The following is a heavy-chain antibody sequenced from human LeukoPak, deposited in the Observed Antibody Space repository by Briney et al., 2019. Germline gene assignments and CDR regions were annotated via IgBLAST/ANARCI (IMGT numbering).Heavy chain of an antibody. D-gene: IGHD5-18*01. CDR1: GGTFSSYA. Sequence: GASVKVSCKASGGTFSSYAISWVRQAPGQGLEWMGGIIPIFGTANYAQKFQGRVTINTDESTSTAYMELSSLRSEDAAVYYCARDPPRGTAPGYWGQGTLVTVSS. J-gene: IGHJ4*02. V-gene: IGHV1-69*05. CDR2: IIPIFGTA. CDR3: ARDPPRGTAPGY.